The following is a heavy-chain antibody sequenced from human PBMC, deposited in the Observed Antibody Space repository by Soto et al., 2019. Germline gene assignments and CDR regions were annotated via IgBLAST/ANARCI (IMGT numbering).Heavy chain of an antibody. J-gene: IGHJ4*02. Sequence: SVKVSCKASGGTFSSDAVSWVRQAPGQGPEWMGGLIPILGTTHYAQKFQGRVTITADESTNTAYMELRSLRSDDTAVYYCARACGYVSGWYHDYWGQGTRVTVSS. CDR2: LIPILGTT. CDR1: GGTFSSDA. D-gene: IGHD6-19*01. CDR3: ARACGYVSGWYHDY. V-gene: IGHV1-69*13.